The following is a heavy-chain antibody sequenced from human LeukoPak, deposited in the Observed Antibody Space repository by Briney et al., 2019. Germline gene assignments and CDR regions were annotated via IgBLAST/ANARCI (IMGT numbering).Heavy chain of an antibody. CDR1: GGSISSYY. D-gene: IGHD3-22*01. V-gene: IGHV4-59*01. CDR3: ARDARIYYDSSGYYYYYYGMDV. Sequence: SETLSLICTVSGGSISSYYWSWIRQPPGKGLEWIGYIYYSGSTNYNPSLKSRVTISVDTSKNQFSLKLSSVTAADTAVYYCARDARIYYDSSGYYYYYYGMDVWGQGTTVTVSS. J-gene: IGHJ6*02. CDR2: IYYSGST.